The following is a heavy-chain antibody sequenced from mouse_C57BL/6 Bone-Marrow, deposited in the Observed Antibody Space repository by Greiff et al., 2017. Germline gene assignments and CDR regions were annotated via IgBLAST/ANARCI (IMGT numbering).Heavy chain of an antibody. J-gene: IGHJ3*01. CDR1: GYTFTSYW. Sequence: VQLQQPGAELVMPGASVKLSCKASGYTFTSYWMHWVKQRPGQGLEWIGEIDPSDSYTNYNQKFKGKSTLTVDKSSSTAYMQRSSLTSEDSAVYYCAREGLRPAWFAYWGQGTLVTVSA. CDR2: IDPSDSYT. V-gene: IGHV1-69*01. D-gene: IGHD3-2*02. CDR3: AREGLRPAWFAY.